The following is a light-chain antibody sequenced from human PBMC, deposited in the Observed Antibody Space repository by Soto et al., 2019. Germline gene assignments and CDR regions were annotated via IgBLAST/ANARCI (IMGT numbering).Light chain of an antibody. V-gene: IGLV2-14*01. Sequence: QSALTQPASVSGSPGQSITISCTGTSSDVGDNNYVSWYQQHPGKAPRLMIYDVTHLPSGISNRFSGSKSGNTASLTISGLQAEDEADYYCSSYTSSSTLYVFGTGTKLTVL. CDR1: SSDVGDNNY. CDR3: SSYTSSSTLYV. J-gene: IGLJ1*01. CDR2: DVT.